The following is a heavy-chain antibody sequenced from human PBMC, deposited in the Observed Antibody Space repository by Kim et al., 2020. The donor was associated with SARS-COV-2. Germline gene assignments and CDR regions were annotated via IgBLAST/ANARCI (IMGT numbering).Heavy chain of an antibody. Sequence: SETLSLTCAVYGGSFSGYYWSWIRQPPGKGLEWIGEINHSGSTNYNPSLKSRVTISVDTSKNQFSLKLSSVTAADTAVYYCARKQSIFGGGGMDVWGQGTTVTVSS. CDR2: INHSGST. J-gene: IGHJ6*02. CDR1: GGSFSGYY. V-gene: IGHV4-34*01. D-gene: IGHD3-3*01. CDR3: ARKQSIFGGGGMDV.